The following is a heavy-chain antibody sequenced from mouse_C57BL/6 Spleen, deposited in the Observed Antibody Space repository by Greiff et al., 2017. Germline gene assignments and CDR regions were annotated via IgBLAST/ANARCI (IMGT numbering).Heavy chain of an antibody. V-gene: IGHV10-1*01. Sequence: EVLLVESGGGLVQPKGSLPLSCAASGFSFNTYAMNWVRPPPGQGLEWFACIRSTTNTYATSSAASVKDSFTISRDDSESMLYLQMNNLKTEDTAMYYCVRGGVDLDYWGKGTTLTVSS. CDR2: IRSTTNTYAT. CDR1: GFSFNTYA. J-gene: IGHJ2*01. CDR3: VRGGVDLDY. D-gene: IGHD1-1*01.